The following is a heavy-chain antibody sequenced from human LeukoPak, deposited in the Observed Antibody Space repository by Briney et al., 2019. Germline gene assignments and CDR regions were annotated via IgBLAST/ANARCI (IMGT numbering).Heavy chain of an antibody. Sequence: SETLSLTCTVSGGSISSSSYYWGWIRQPPGKGLEWIGSIYYSGSTYYNPSLKSRVTISVDTSKNQFSLKLSSVTAADTAVYYCASVYRYYMDVWGKGTTVTVSS. CDR1: GGSISSSSYY. CDR3: ASVYRYYMDV. CDR2: IYYSGST. J-gene: IGHJ6*03. V-gene: IGHV4-39*07. D-gene: IGHD1-26*01.